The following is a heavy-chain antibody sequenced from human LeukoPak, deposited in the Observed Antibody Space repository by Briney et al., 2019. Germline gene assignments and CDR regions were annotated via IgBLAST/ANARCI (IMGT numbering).Heavy chain of an antibody. J-gene: IGHJ4*02. CDR1: GGSISSNSYY. Sequence: SETLSLTCTVSGGSISSNSYYWGWIRQPPGKGLEWIGSIYYSGSTYYNPSLKSRVTISIDTSKNQFSLKLSSVTAADTAVYYCARLWGSGWYGFFDYWGQGTLVTVSS. CDR2: IYYSGST. CDR3: ARLWGSGWYGFFDY. D-gene: IGHD6-19*01. V-gene: IGHV4-39*01.